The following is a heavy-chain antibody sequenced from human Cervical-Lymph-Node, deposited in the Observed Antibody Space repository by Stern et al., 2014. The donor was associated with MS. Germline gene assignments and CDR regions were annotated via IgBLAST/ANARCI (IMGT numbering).Heavy chain of an antibody. CDR1: GFSFSNYS. J-gene: IGHJ4*02. CDR2: CSTASTYI. V-gene: IGHV3-21*01. Sequence: EDQLVESGGGLVKPGGSLQLACEASGFSFSNYSMNWVPQAPGKGLEWVSSCSTASTYISYGDSVKGRFIISRDNAKKSLYLQMDSLRVEDTAIYYCVRDVDYDFWGQGILVIVSS. CDR3: VRDVDYDF.